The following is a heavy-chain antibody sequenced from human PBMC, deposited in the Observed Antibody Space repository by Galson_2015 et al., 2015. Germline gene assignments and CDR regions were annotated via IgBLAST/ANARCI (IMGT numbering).Heavy chain of an antibody. D-gene: IGHD1-26*01. J-gene: IGHJ4*02. CDR1: GFTFSSHT. CDR2: VSGGGGPT. V-gene: IGHV3-23*01. CDR3: ARSLVGKNFFDF. Sequence: SLRLSCAPSGFTFSSHTMSWVRQAPGEGLEWFSVVSGGGGPTYYADSVKGRFTASRDSSKNTLYLQMNSLRAEDTAVYYCARSLVGKNFFDFWGQGTLVTVSS.